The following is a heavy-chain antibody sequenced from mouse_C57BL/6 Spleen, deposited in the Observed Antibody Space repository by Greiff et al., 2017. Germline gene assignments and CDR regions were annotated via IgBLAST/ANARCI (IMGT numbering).Heavy chain of an antibody. CDR1: GYKFTSYW. CDR3: SRVYYGSSLPYWYFDV. J-gene: IGHJ1*01. V-gene: IGHV1-5*01. CDR2: IYPGHSDT. Sequence: EVQLQQSGTVLARPGASVKMSCKTSGYKFTSYWMHWVKQRPGQGLEWIGAIYPGHSDTSYNQKFKGKAKLTAVTSASTAYMELSSLTNEDSAVYYCSRVYYGSSLPYWYFDVGGSGTTVTVSS. D-gene: IGHD1-1*01.